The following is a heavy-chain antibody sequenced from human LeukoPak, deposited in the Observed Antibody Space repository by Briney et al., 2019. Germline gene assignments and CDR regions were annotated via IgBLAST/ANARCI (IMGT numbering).Heavy chain of an antibody. Sequence: SETLSLTCAVYGGSFSDYPWTWIRQSPGKALEWIGEIIHSGSSHYNPSLKSRVTISVDTSKNQFSLKLTSVTAADTAVYFCARGSPGYWGQGTLVTVSS. CDR1: GGSFSDYP. CDR2: IIHSGSS. CDR3: ARGSPGY. J-gene: IGHJ4*02. V-gene: IGHV4-34*01.